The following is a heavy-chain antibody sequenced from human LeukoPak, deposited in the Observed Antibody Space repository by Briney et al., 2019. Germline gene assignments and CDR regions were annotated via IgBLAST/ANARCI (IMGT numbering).Heavy chain of an antibody. Sequence: GGSLRLSCAASGFTFSSYEMNWVRQAPGRGLEWVSYISSSGSTIYYADSVKGRFTISRDNAKNSLYLQMNSLRAEDTAVYYCARGAGLLFNYWGQGTLVTVSS. J-gene: IGHJ4*02. CDR1: GFTFSSYE. CDR2: ISSSGSTI. V-gene: IGHV3-48*03. CDR3: ARGAGLLFNY. D-gene: IGHD2-15*01.